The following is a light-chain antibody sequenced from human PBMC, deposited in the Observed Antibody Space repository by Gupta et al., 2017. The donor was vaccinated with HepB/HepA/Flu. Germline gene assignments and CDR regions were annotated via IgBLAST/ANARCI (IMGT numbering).Light chain of an antibody. CDR1: QSISTY. CDR2: AAS. J-gene: IGKJ1*01. V-gene: IGKV1-39*01. CDR3: QQSYITPPT. Sequence: DIQMTQSPSSLSTSVGDRVTITCRASQSISTYLNWFQQKPGKVPNLLLYAASSLQSGVPSRFSGRGSRSEFTLTISRLQPEDFATYYCQQSYITPPTFGQGTKVEIK.